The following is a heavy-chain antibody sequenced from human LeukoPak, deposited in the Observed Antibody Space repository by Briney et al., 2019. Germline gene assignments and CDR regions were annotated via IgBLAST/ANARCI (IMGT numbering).Heavy chain of an antibody. CDR3: ARGCRVVPGVHNVGMTSYYNGMDV. V-gene: IGHV1-46*01. Sequence: ASVTVSCTPSGYTFSSYYIHWVRQAPGQGLEWMGIINPSGGDTSYAQKFQGRVTTTRDPSTSTVYMEVVSLRPEDTAVYYCARGCRVVPGVHNVGMTSYYNGMDVWGQGTTVTVSS. D-gene: IGHD2-2*01. J-gene: IGHJ6*02. CDR2: INPSGGDT. CDR1: GYTFSSYY.